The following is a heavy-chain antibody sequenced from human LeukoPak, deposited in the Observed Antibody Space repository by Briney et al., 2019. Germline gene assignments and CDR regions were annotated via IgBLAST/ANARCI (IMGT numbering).Heavy chain of an antibody. CDR3: ATGHCNTSSRSYYYMDV. V-gene: IGHV1-24*01. CDR2: FDPEDGES. D-gene: IGHD2/OR15-2a*01. CDR1: GYTLRELS. J-gene: IGHJ6*03. Sequence: ASVKVSCKVSGYTLRELSMHWVRQAPAKGLQWMGVFDPEDGESIIAQKFQGRLTMTEDTSTDTAYMELSSLTSEDTAMYYCATGHCNTSSRSYYYMDVWGKGTTVTVSS.